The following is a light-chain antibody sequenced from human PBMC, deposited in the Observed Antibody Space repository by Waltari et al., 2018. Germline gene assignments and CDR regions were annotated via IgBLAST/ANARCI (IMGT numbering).Light chain of an antibody. CDR1: TGHSSNI. V-gene: IGLV4-69*01. J-gene: IGLJ3*02. Sequence: QLVLTQSPSAYASLGASVTLPCTLSTGHSSNIIAWLQQRPAKGPRYLMKVNSDGSHTKGDDIPDRFSGSGSGADRYLTISNVQSEDEADYYCETGGHGTWVFGGGTKLTVL. CDR2: VNSDGSH. CDR3: ETGGHGTWV.